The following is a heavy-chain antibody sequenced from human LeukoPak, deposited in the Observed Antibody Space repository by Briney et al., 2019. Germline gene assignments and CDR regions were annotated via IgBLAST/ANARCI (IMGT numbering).Heavy chain of an antibody. V-gene: IGHV3-48*03. D-gene: IGHD2-2*01. CDR3: AKVVVPADYYYYGMDV. Sequence: GGSLRLSCTASGFTFSSYDVNWVRQAPGKGLEWVSYITSSGRTTYYADSVKGRFIISRDNAKNSLFLQMNSLRVEDTAVYYCAKVVVPADYYYYGMDVWGQGTTVTVSS. CDR2: ITSSGRTT. CDR1: GFTFSSYD. J-gene: IGHJ6*02.